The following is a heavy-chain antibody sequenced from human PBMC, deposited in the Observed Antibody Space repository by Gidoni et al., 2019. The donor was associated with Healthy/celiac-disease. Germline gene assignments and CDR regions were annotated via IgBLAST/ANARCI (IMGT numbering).Heavy chain of an antibody. CDR1: GCTFSSYS. CDR2: ISSSSSYI. Sequence: EVQLVESGGGLVKPGGSLRLSCAASGCTFSSYSMNWVRQAPGKGLEWVSSISSSSSYIYYADSVKGRFTISRDNAKNSLYLQMNSLRAEDTAVYYCARDPDRKYLNWFDPWGQGTLVTVSS. J-gene: IGHJ5*02. V-gene: IGHV3-21*01. D-gene: IGHD3-9*01. CDR3: ARDPDRKYLNWFDP.